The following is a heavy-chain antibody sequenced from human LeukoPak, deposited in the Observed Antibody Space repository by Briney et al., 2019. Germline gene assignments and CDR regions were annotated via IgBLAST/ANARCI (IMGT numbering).Heavy chain of an antibody. Sequence: SETLSLTCAVYGGSFSDYYWSWIRQPPGKGLEWIGEINHSGSTNYNPSLKSRVTISVDTSKNQFSLKLSSVTAADTAVYYCARSVSSGWSPRMGYWGQGTLVTVSS. V-gene: IGHV4-34*01. CDR1: GGSFSDYY. J-gene: IGHJ4*02. D-gene: IGHD6-19*01. CDR3: ARSVSSGWSPRMGY. CDR2: INHSGST.